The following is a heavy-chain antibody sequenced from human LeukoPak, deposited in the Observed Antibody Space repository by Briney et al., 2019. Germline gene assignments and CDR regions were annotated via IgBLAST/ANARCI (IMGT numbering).Heavy chain of an antibody. J-gene: IGHJ6*03. V-gene: IGHV1-2*02. CDR3: ARGGLLGWNDYHYYYSHV. CDR1: GYTFTAYN. Sequence: ASVKVSCKSSGYTFTAYNIHWVRQAPGQGLEWMGWLNPKSNDPNYAQKFQGRVTMTRDLSISTAYMELTRLTSDDTAVYYCARGGLLGWNDYHYYYSHVWARGTTVT. CDR2: LNPKSNDP. D-gene: IGHD1-1*01.